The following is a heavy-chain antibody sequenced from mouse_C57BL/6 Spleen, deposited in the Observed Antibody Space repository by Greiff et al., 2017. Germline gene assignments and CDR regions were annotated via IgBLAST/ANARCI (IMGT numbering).Heavy chain of an antibody. J-gene: IGHJ4*01. D-gene: IGHD4-1*01. CDR3: ARDWDDYAMDY. Sequence: VQLKESGPELVKPGASVKISCKASGYSFTGYYMNWVKQSPEKSLEWIGEINPSTGGTTYNQKFKAKATLTVDKSSSTAYMQLKSLTSEDSAVYYCARDWDDYAMDYWGQGTSVTVSS. V-gene: IGHV1-42*01. CDR1: GYSFTGYY. CDR2: INPSTGGT.